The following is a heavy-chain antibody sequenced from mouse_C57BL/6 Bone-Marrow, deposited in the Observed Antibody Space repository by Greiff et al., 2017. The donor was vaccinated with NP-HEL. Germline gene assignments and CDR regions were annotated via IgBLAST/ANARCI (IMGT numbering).Heavy chain of an antibody. V-gene: IGHV1-53*01. J-gene: IGHJ2*01. CDR2: INPSNGGT. CDR3: AREGPVLLPDD. CDR1: GYTFTSYW. Sequence: QVQLQQPGTELVKPGASVKLSCKASGYTFTSYWMHWVKQRPGQGLEWIGNINPSNGGTNYNEKFKSKATLTVDKSSSTAYMQLSSLTSADSAGYYCAREGPVLLPDDWGQGTTLTASS. D-gene: IGHD1-1*01.